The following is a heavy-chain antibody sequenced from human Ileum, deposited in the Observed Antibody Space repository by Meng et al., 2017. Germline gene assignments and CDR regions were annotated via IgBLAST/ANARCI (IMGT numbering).Heavy chain of an antibody. CDR1: GDSINNFY. Sequence: SETLSLTCSVSGDSINNFYWSWIRQPAGKRLEWIGRLYPGGSSNSNPSLKSRVTMSADTAKNRLSLTLTSVTAADSGVYYCARVTRKYSGFDTYDYRGQGTLVTVSS. CDR2: LYPGGSS. D-gene: IGHD5-12*01. CDR3: ARVTRKYSGFDTYDY. V-gene: IGHV4-4*07. J-gene: IGHJ4*02.